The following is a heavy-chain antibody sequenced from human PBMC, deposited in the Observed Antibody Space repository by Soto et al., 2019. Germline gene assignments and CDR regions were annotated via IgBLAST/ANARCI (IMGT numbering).Heavy chain of an antibody. CDR3: AREQATAKPEGVDV. Sequence: XSVKVSCKASGYTFSYYYIHLVRQAPGQGLEWMGWINPNSGGTKYAPKFQGGVTMTRDTSITTAYMELSRLRSGDTAVYYCAREQATAKPEGVDVWGQGTLVTVSS. J-gene: IGHJ4*02. D-gene: IGHD1-1*01. V-gene: IGHV1-2*02. CDR1: GYTFSYYY. CDR2: INPNSGGT.